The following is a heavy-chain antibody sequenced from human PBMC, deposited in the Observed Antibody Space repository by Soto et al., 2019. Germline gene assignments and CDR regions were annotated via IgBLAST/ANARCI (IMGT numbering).Heavy chain of an antibody. CDR2: ISAYNGNT. CDR1: GYTFTSYG. Sequence: ASVKVSCKASGYTFTSYGNSWVRQAPGQGLEWMGWISAYNGNTNYAQKLQGRVTMTTDTSTSTAYMELRSLRSDDTAVYYCARDREDYDFWSGYFYYYYYGMDVWGQGTTVTVSS. V-gene: IGHV1-18*01. J-gene: IGHJ6*02. CDR3: ARDREDYDFWSGYFYYYYYGMDV. D-gene: IGHD3-3*01.